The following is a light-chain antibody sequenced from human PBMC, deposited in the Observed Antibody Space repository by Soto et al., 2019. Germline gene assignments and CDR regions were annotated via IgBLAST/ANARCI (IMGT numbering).Light chain of an antibody. Sequence: EIVMTQSPATPSVSPGERATLSCRASQSVSSNLAWYQQKPGQAPRLLIYGASTRATGIPARFSGSGSGTEFTLTISSLQSEDVAVYYCQQYNNWPITFGQGTRLEIK. J-gene: IGKJ5*01. CDR1: QSVSSN. V-gene: IGKV3-15*01. CDR3: QQYNNWPIT. CDR2: GAS.